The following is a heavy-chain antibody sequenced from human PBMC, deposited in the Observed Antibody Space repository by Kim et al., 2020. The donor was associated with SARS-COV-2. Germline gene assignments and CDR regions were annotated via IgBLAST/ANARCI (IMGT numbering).Heavy chain of an antibody. J-gene: IGHJ4*01. CDR3: TTGIEFWGIDVFVDY. CDR1: GFTLSNAW. D-gene: IGHD3-16*01. Sequence: GGSLRLSCAASGFTLSNAWMTWVRQAPGKGLEWVGRIKSKTDGGTTDYAAPVKGRFSISRDDSKNTLYLQMNSLKTEDTAVYYCTTGIEFWGIDVFVDYWGQGTLVTVSS. V-gene: IGHV3-15*05. CDR2: IKSKTDGGTT.